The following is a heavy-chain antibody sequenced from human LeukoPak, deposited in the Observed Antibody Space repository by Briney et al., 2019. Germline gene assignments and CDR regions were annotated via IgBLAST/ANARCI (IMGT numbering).Heavy chain of an antibody. CDR1: GYNFINYA. D-gene: IGHD6-13*01. J-gene: IGHJ4*02. CDR2: INPYNGNS. Sequence: ASVKVSCKVSGYNFINYAISWVRQAPGQGLEWMGWINPYNGNSKYAQKFQGRVTMTTDTSTNTAYMELRSLRSDDTAVFFCARDRIAAAVLDYWGQGTLVTVSS. V-gene: IGHV1-18*01. CDR3: ARDRIAAAVLDY.